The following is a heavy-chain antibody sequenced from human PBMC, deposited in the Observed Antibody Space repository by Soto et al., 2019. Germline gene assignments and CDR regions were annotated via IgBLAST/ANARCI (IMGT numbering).Heavy chain of an antibody. D-gene: IGHD4-4*01. CDR2: ISGYNGNT. J-gene: IGHJ6*03. CDR1: GYTFRSYG. CDR3: AKADSNYAGRFSYYYIDV. Sequence: QVQLVQSGTEVKKPGASVKVSCKASGYTFRSYGISWVRQAPGQGLEWMGWISGYNGNTHYSQKFQGKVTMTTDTSTSTAYMELRNLRSDDTDVYYCAKADSNYAGRFSYYYIDVWGTGTMVTVSS. V-gene: IGHV1-18*01.